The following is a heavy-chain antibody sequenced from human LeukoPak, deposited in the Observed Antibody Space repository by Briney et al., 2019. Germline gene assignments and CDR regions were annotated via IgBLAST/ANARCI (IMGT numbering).Heavy chain of an antibody. CDR2: TSYDGRNQ. CDR3: ARGGLWKGLGWFDP. J-gene: IGHJ5*02. V-gene: IGHV3-30*07. CDR1: GFTFISSA. D-gene: IGHD3-3*01. Sequence: GRSLRLSCAASGFTFISSAMHWVRQAPGKGLEWVAVTSYDGRNQYYADSVQGRFTISRDNSKNTLYLQMNSLRAEDTAVYYCARGGLWKGLGWFDPWGQGTLVTVSS.